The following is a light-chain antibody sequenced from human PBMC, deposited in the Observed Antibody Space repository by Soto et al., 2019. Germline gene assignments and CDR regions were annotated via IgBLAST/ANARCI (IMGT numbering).Light chain of an antibody. Sequence: EIVRTPSPATLSVSPGARATLSGRASQSIYSNLAWYRQKPGQAPRLLIYGASTRATGIPARFSGSGSGTDFTLTISSMQSEDFAVYYCKQYNDWPQTFGQGTKVDIK. J-gene: IGKJ1*01. CDR2: GAS. CDR3: KQYNDWPQT. CDR1: QSIYSN. V-gene: IGKV3-15*01.